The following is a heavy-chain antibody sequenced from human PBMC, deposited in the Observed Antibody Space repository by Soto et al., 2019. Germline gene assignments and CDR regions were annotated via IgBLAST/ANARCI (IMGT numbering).Heavy chain of an antibody. D-gene: IGHD1-1*01. CDR2: SRNRANSYTT. Sequence: EVQLVESGGGLVQPGGSLRLSCAASGFTFSDHYMDWVRQAPGKGLEWVGRSRNRANSYTTEYAASVKGRFTISRDDSKNSLYLQMNSLKTEDTAVYYCARGIPTTARRSFDYWGQGTLVTVSS. CDR1: GFTFSDHY. CDR3: ARGIPTTARRSFDY. J-gene: IGHJ4*02. V-gene: IGHV3-72*01.